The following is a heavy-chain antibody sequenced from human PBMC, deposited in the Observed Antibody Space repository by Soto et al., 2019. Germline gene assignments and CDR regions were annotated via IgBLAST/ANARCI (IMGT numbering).Heavy chain of an antibody. CDR1: GFTFSTYA. CDR2: ISYDGSNK. Sequence: QPGGSLRLSCAASGFTFSTYAMHWVRQAPGKGLEWVAVISYDGSNKYYADSVKGRFTISRDNSKNTLYLQMNSLRAEDTAVYYCARDLGTMFRGVYYGMDVWGQGPTVTVSS. V-gene: IGHV3-30-3*01. CDR3: ARDLGTMFRGVYYGMDV. D-gene: IGHD3-10*01. J-gene: IGHJ6*02.